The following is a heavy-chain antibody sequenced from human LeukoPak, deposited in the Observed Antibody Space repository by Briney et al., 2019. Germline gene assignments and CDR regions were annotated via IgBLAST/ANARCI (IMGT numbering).Heavy chain of an antibody. J-gene: IGHJ3*02. D-gene: IGHD3-22*01. CDR2: ISGSGGST. Sequence: PGGSLRLSCAASGFTFNNSAMSWVRQAPGKGLEWVSAISGSGGSTYYADSVKGRFTISRDNSKNTLYLQMNSLRAEDTAVYYCAKDLSTYYYDSSGYYPDAFDIWGQGTMVTVSS. CDR3: AKDLSTYYYDSSGYYPDAFDI. V-gene: IGHV3-23*01. CDR1: GFTFNNSA.